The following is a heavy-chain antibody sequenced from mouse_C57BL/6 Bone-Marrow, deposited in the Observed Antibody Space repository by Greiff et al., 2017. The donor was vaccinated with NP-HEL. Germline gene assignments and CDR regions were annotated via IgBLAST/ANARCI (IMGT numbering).Heavy chain of an antibody. V-gene: IGHV1-64*01. Sequence: VQLQESGAELVKPGASVKLSCKASGYTFTSYWMHWVKQRPGQGLEWIGMIHPNSGSTHYNEKFKSKATLTVDKSSSTAYMQLSSLTSEDSAVYYCARGHYGSSPAWFAYWGQGTLVTVSA. CDR2: IHPNSGST. D-gene: IGHD1-1*01. CDR1: GYTFTSYW. J-gene: IGHJ3*01. CDR3: ARGHYGSSPAWFAY.